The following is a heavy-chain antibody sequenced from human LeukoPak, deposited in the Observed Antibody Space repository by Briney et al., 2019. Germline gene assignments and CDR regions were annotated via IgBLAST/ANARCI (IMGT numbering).Heavy chain of an antibody. Sequence: SETLSLTCAVYGGSFSGYYWSWIRQPPGKGLEWIGEINHGGSTNYNPSHKSRVTISVDTSKNQFSLQLNSVTPEDTAVYYCARVSVAGYYYYMDVWGKGTTVTISS. CDR1: GGSFSGYY. V-gene: IGHV4-34*01. D-gene: IGHD6-19*01. CDR2: INHGGST. J-gene: IGHJ6*03. CDR3: ARVSVAGYYYYMDV.